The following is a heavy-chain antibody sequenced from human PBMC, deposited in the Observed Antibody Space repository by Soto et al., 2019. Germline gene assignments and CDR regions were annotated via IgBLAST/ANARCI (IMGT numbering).Heavy chain of an antibody. D-gene: IGHD5-18*01. CDR1: GDSISSINNY. CDR3: ARGRGYSYGLDP. V-gene: IGHV4-30-4*01. CDR2: ISYSGTT. Sequence: QVQLQESGPGLVKPSQTLSLTCTVSGDSISSINNYWSWIRQPPGEGLEWIGFISYSGTTSYSPSLKSRVAISLDTSKNQFSLSLNFVSAADTALYYCARGRGYSYGLDPWGQGSLVTVSS. J-gene: IGHJ5*02.